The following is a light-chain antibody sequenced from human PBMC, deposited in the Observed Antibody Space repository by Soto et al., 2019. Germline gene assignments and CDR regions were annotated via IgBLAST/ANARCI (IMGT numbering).Light chain of an antibody. CDR2: AAS. Sequence: DIQMTQSPSSVSASVGDRVTITCRASQGISRCLAWYQQKPGKAPKLLIYAASSLQSGVPSRFSGSGSRTXXXXXISXLXPXDFATYYCQQANSFPYTFGQGTKLEIK. V-gene: IGKV1-12*02. J-gene: IGKJ2*01. CDR3: QQANSFPYT. CDR1: QGISRC.